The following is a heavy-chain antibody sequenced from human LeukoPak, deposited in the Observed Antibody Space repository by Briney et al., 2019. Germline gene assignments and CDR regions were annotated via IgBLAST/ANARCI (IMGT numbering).Heavy chain of an antibody. Sequence: PGGSLRLSCETSGFTFSKHALNWVRQAPGKGLEWVSSISSSGTYIYYADSLKGRFTISRDNSKNTLYLQMNSLRAEDTAVYYCARDVRRWELLSLDYWGQGTLVTVSS. J-gene: IGHJ4*02. V-gene: IGHV3-21*01. CDR3: ARDVRRWELLSLDY. CDR1: GFTFSKHA. D-gene: IGHD1-26*01. CDR2: ISSSGTYI.